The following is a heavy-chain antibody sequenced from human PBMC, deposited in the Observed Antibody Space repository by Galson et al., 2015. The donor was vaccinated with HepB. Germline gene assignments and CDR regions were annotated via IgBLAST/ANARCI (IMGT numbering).Heavy chain of an antibody. D-gene: IGHD6-19*01. CDR1: GFTFSDYY. CDR3: ARAYSSGPGGMDV. J-gene: IGHJ6*02. Sequence: SLRLSCAASGFTFSDYYMSWIRQAPGKGLEWVSYISSSSSYTNYADSVKGRFTISRDNAKNSLYLQMNSLRAEDTAVYYCARAYSSGPGGMDVWGQGTTVTVSS. CDR2: ISSSSSYT. V-gene: IGHV3-11*06.